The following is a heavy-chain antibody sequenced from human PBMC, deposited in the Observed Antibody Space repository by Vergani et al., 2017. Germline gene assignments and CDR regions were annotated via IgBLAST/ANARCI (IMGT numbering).Heavy chain of an antibody. V-gene: IGHV4-39*01. CDR3: ARHLDWSSTSCYYDGGFDP. J-gene: IGHJ5*02. CDR1: GGSISSSSYY. Sequence: QLQLQESGPGLVKPSETLSLTCTVSGGSISSSSYYWGWIRQPPGKGLEWIGSIYYSGSTYYNPSLKSRVTISVDTSKNQFSLKLSSVTAADTAVYYCARHLDWSSTSCYYDGGFDPWGQGTLVTVSS. D-gene: IGHD2-2*01. CDR2: IYYSGST.